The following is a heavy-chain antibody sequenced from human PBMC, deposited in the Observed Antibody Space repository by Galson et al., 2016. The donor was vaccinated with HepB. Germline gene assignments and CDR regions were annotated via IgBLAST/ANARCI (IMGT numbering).Heavy chain of an antibody. D-gene: IGHD2-15*01. CDR3: ARQDSSAGELYYDYGSDV. J-gene: IGHJ6*02. CDR2: IDPSDSYT. Sequence: QSGAEVKKPGESLRISCKDSGYSFSTYWIIWVRQMPGKGLEWMGRIDPSDSYTNYSPSFQGHVTISADKSISTAYLQWSSLKASDTGIYYCARQDSSAGELYYDYGSDVSGQGTTLTVSS. V-gene: IGHV5-10-1*01. CDR1: GYSFSTYW.